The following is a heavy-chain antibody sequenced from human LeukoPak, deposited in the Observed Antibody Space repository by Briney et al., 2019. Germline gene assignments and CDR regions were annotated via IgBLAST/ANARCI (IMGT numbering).Heavy chain of an antibody. CDR3: ARDQPAATKPRRYGMDV. CDR1: GGAIRSYY. D-gene: IGHD2-2*01. J-gene: IGHJ6*02. V-gene: IGHV4-59*01. CDR2: IYYSART. Sequence: SGALALTCTGSGGAIRSYYWRWIRPRPGKGVEGMGCIYYSARTNYTPSLQRRVTISVDTSKPQFSLKLSSVTAADTAVYYCARDQPAATKPRRYGMDVWGQGTTVTVSS.